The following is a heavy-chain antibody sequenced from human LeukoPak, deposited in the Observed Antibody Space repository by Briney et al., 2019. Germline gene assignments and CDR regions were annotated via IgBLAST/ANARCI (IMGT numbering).Heavy chain of an antibody. CDR3: ARVLVLGSSGPRGFQH. V-gene: IGHV1-18*01. CDR2: ISAYNGNT. J-gene: IGHJ1*01. Sequence: ASVKVSCKASGYTFTSYGISWVRQAPGQGLEWMGWISAYNGNTNCAQKLQGRVTMTTDTSTSTAYMELRSLRSDDTAVYYCARVLVLGSSGPRGFQHWGQGTLVTVSS. CDR1: GYTFTSYG. D-gene: IGHD6-19*01.